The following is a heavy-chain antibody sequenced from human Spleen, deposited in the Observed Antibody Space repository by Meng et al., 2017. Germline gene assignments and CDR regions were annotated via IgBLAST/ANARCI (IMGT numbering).Heavy chain of an antibody. CDR2: ISGSGGST. J-gene: IGHJ4*02. CDR3: ARVGDSRGTYLY. Sequence: GGSLRLSCAASGFIFRSYRMNWVRQAPGKGLEWVSAISGSGGSTYYADSLKGRFTISRDNSKNTLYLQVNSLRAEDTAVYYCARVGDSRGTYLYWGQGTLVTVSS. CDR1: GFIFRSYR. V-gene: IGHV3-23*01. D-gene: IGHD3-22*01.